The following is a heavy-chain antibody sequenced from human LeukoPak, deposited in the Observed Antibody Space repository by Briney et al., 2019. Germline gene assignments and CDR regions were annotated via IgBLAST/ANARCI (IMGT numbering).Heavy chain of an antibody. CDR3: ARDTAMGIDY. CDR1: GGSFSGYY. Sequence: PSETLSLTCAVYGGSFSGYYWSWIRQPPGKGLEWIGEINHSGSTNYNPSLKSRVTISVDTSKNQFSLKLSSVTAADTAVYYCARDTAMGIDYWGQGTLVTVSS. CDR2: INHSGST. J-gene: IGHJ4*02. D-gene: IGHD5-18*01. V-gene: IGHV4-34*01.